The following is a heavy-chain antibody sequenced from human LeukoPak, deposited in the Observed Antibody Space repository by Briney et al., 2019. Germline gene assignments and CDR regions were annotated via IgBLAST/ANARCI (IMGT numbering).Heavy chain of an antibody. Sequence: GASMKVSCKASGYTFTSYDVNWVRQATGQGLEWMGWVNPNSGHTGYAQKFQGRVTMTTNTSIRTAYMELSSLRSEDTAVYYCARGAPGSYCSGGSCPYFDYWGQGTLVSVSS. D-gene: IGHD2-15*01. CDR1: GYTFTSYD. CDR2: VNPNSGHT. CDR3: ARGAPGSYCSGGSCPYFDY. V-gene: IGHV1-8*01. J-gene: IGHJ4*02.